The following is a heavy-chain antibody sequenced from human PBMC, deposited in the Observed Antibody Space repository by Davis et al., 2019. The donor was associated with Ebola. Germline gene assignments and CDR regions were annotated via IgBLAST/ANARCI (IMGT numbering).Heavy chain of an antibody. CDR2: ISYDGSNK. CDR1: GFTFSSYD. Sequence: GESLKISCAASGFTFSSYDMHWVRQAPGKGLEWVAVISYDGSNKYYADSVKGRFTISRDNSKNTLYLQMNSLRAEDTAVYYCARGPSTGNSFSYWGQGTLATVSS. D-gene: IGHD6-13*01. J-gene: IGHJ4*02. CDR3: ARGPSTGNSFSY. V-gene: IGHV3-30*03.